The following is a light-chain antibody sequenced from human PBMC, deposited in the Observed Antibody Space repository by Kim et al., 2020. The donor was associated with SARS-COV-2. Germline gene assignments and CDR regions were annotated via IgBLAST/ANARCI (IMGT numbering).Light chain of an antibody. CDR1: SSDVGGYNY. CDR3: SSYTSSSTYVV. Sequence: QSALTQPASVPGSPGQSITISCTGTSSDVGGYNYVSWYQQHPGKAPKLMIYDFSKRPSGVSNRFSGSKSGNTASLTISGLQAEDEADYYCSSYTSSSTYVVFGGGTQLTV. J-gene: IGLJ2*01. V-gene: IGLV2-14*01. CDR2: DFS.